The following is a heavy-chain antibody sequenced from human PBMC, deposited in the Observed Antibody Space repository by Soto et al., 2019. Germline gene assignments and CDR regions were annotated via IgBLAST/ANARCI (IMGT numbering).Heavy chain of an antibody. V-gene: IGHV3-23*01. CDR3: AKGRGSAWAWYFDN. J-gene: IGHJ4*02. D-gene: IGHD6-25*01. CDR1: GFTFKESP. CDR2: ISDTGAST. Sequence: GGSLRLSCAASGFTFKESPMNWVRQAPGKGLEWVASISDTGASTWYAESVRGRLSISWDNSKNTLYLQMNSLRGEDTALYYCAKGRGSAWAWYFDNWGQGTLVTVSS.